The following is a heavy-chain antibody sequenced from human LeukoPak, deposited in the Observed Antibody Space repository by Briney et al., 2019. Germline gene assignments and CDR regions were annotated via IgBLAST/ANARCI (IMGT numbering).Heavy chain of an antibody. CDR1: GYSISSGYY. CDR3: ARRNFSSWYFDL. D-gene: IGHD3-3*01. V-gene: IGHV4-38-2*01. Sequence: PSETLSLTCAVSGYSISSGYYWGWIRQPPGKGLEWIGGIFHSGSTYYNPSLKSRVTISVDTSNNQFSLKLSSVTAADTAVYYCARRNFSSWYFDLWGRGTLVIVSS. CDR2: IFHSGST. J-gene: IGHJ2*01.